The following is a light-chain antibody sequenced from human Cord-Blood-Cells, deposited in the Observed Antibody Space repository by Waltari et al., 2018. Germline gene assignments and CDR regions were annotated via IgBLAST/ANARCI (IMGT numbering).Light chain of an antibody. J-gene: IGKJ4*01. CDR2: DAS. CDR1: QSVSSY. Sequence: DIVLTQSPATLSLSPGERATPSCRASQSVSSYLAWYPQKPGQAPRLLIYDASNRATGIPARFSGSGSGTDFTLTISSLEPEDFAVYYCQQRSNWPPTFGGGTKVEIK. V-gene: IGKV3-11*01. CDR3: QQRSNWPPT.